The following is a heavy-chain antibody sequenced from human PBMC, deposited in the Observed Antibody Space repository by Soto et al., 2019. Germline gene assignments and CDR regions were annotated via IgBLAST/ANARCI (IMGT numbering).Heavy chain of an antibody. J-gene: IGHJ6*01. CDR1: GFTFSSYW. Sequence: PGGSLRLSCAASGFTFSSYWMHWVRQAPGNGLVWLSRINSDGSSATYADSVKGRFTISRDKAKSTLYLQMNSLRAEDTAMYYCAIAPRYGMDVWGQGITVTSPQ. CDR3: AIAPRYGMDV. V-gene: IGHV3-74*01. CDR2: INSDGSSA.